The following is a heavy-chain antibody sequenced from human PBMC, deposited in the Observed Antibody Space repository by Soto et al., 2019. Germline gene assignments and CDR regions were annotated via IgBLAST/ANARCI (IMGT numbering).Heavy chain of an antibody. V-gene: IGHV3-30*18. J-gene: IGHJ4*02. CDR3: AKVDRSGWYDY. Sequence: QVQLVESGGGVVQPVRSLRLSCAASGFTFSSYGMHWARQAPGKGLEWVAVISYDGSNKYYADSVKGRFTISRDNSKNTLYLQMNSLRAEDTAVYYCAKVDRSGWYDYWGQGTLVTVSS. CDR2: ISYDGSNK. D-gene: IGHD6-19*01. CDR1: GFTFSSYG.